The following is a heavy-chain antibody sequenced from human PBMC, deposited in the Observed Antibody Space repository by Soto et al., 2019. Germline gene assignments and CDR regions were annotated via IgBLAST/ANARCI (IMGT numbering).Heavy chain of an antibody. CDR3: AKNGGGVVEGYSSSWYPLPAPLYFDY. CDR2: ISGSGTST. V-gene: IGHV3-23*01. CDR1: GFTFSGYA. Sequence: EVQLLESGGGLVQPGGSLRLSCAASGFTFSGYAMSWVRRAPGKGLEWISVISGSGTSTYYADSVKGRFTISRDNAKNTLSLQMNSLRAEDTAVYYCAKNGGGVVEGYSSSWYPLPAPLYFDYWGQGTLVTVSS. D-gene: IGHD6-13*01. J-gene: IGHJ4*02.